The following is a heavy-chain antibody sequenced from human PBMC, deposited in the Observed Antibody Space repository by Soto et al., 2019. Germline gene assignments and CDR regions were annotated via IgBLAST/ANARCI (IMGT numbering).Heavy chain of an antibody. CDR2: IIPIFGTA. D-gene: IGHD3-9*01. CDR1: GGTFSSYA. Sequence: SVKVSCKASGGTFSSYAISWVRQAPGQGLEWMGGIIPIFGTANYAQKFQGRVTMTADTSTSTAYMELRSLRSDDTAVYYCARVGDYDILTAYYAPPDYWGQGTLVTVSS. CDR3: ARVGDYDILTAYYAPPDY. J-gene: IGHJ4*02. V-gene: IGHV1-69*06.